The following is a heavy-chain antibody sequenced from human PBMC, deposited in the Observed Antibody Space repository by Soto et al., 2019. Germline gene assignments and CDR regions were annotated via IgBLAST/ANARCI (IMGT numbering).Heavy chain of an antibody. V-gene: IGHV4-30-4*01. CDR1: GGSISSGDYY. CDR2: IYYSGST. D-gene: IGHD3-10*01. J-gene: IGHJ4*02. CDR3: ARAEKSYYYGSGSLFDY. Sequence: QVQLQESGPGLVKPSQTLSLTCTVSGGSISSGDYYWSWIRQPPGKGLEWIGYIYYSGSTYYNPSLKSRVTISVDTSKNQFSLKLSSVTAADTAVYYCARAEKSYYYGSGSLFDYWGQGTLVTVSS.